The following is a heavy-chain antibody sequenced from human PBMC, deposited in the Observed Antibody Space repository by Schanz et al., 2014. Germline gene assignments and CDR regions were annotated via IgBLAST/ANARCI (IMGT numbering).Heavy chain of an antibody. CDR3: ATETYSSSWCFDY. CDR1: GFTVNTNY. Sequence: EVQLVESGGGLIQPGGSLRLSCAVSGFTVNTNYMSWVRQAPGKGLEWISSMYINSGSTQYADSVKGRFIISRDSSRNTLHLQMDSLRAEDTAVYYCATETYSSSWCFDYWGQGTLVTVSS. D-gene: IGHD6-13*01. CDR2: MYINSGST. V-gene: IGHV3-53*01. J-gene: IGHJ4*02.